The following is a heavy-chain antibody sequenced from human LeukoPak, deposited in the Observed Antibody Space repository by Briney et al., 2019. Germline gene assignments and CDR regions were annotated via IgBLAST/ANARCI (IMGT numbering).Heavy chain of an antibody. Sequence: PSETLSLTCAVYGGSFSGYYWSWIRQPPGKGLEWIGEINHSGSTNYNPSLKSRVTISVDTSKNQFSLKLSSVTAADTAVYYCARHSSRITMVRGVIMSDYWGQGTLVTVSS. J-gene: IGHJ4*02. V-gene: IGHV4-34*01. CDR1: GGSFSGYY. CDR2: INHSGST. CDR3: ARHSSRITMVRGVIMSDY. D-gene: IGHD3-10*01.